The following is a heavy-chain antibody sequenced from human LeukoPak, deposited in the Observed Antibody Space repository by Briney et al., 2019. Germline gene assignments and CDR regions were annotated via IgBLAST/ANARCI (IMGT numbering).Heavy chain of an antibody. CDR3: ARLVSYYGTLDY. CDR2: VYPGDSET. V-gene: IGHV5-51*01. D-gene: IGHD1-26*01. J-gene: IGHJ4*02. CDR1: GYTFTNDW. Sequence: GESLKISCKGSGYTFTNDWIAWVRQMPGKGLEWMGIVYPGDSETRYGPSLQGHVTISVDKSVTTAYLQWNSLKTSDTAMYYCARLVSYYGTLDYWGQGTLVTVSS.